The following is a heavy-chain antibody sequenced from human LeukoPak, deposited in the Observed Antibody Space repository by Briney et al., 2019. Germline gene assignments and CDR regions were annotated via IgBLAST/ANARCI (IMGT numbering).Heavy chain of an antibody. Sequence: ASEKVSCKASGYTFTSYDINWVRQATGQGLEWMGWMNPNSGNTGYAQKFQGRVTMTRNTSISTAYMELSSLRSEDTAVYYCARGRLWFGELSPWRPHDYWGQGTLVTVSS. CDR2: MNPNSGNT. V-gene: IGHV1-8*01. CDR1: GYTFTSYD. CDR3: ARGRLWFGELSPWRPHDY. J-gene: IGHJ4*02. D-gene: IGHD3-10*01.